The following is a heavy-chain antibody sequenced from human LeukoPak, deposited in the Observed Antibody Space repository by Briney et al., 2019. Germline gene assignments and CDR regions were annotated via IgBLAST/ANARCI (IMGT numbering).Heavy chain of an antibody. CDR3: AIYGSGLYFDY. CDR2: INPNSGGT. V-gene: IGHV1-2*02. Sequence: ASVKLSCKASGYTFIGYYMHWGRQAPGQGLEGMGWINPNSGGTNYAQKFQGRVTMTRDTSISTAYMELSRLRSDDTAVYYCAIYGSGLYFDYWGQGTLVTVSS. CDR1: GYTFIGYY. D-gene: IGHD3-10*01. J-gene: IGHJ4*02.